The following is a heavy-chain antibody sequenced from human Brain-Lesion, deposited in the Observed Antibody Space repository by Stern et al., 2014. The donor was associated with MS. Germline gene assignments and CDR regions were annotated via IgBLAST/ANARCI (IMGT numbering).Heavy chain of an antibody. CDR3: ARDQRGITIFGVVTGYYYLGMDV. CDR2: INPNTGGT. D-gene: IGHD3-3*01. CDR1: GYIFTGYY. Sequence: QLVQSGAEVKKPGASVKVSCKTSGYIFTGYYIHWVRQAPGQGLEWMAWINPNTGGTKYAQKFQGRVTMSRDTSISQAYLELSSLTSDDTAVYYCARDQRGITIFGVVTGYYYLGMDVWGQGTTVTVSS. J-gene: IGHJ6*02. V-gene: IGHV1-2*02.